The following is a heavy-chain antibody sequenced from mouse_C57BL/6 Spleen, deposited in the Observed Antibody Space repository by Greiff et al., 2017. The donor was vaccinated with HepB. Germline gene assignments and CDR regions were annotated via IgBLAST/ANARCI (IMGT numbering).Heavy chain of an antibody. CDR1: GYTFTSYG. CDR2: IYPRSGNT. D-gene: IGHD1-1*01. CDR3: ASSPSPVEPPIDY. V-gene: IGHV1-81*01. Sequence: VQLQQSGAELARPGASVKLSCKASGYTFTSYGISWVKQRTGQGLEWIGEIYPRSGNTYYNDKFKGKAKLTADKASSTACMELRSLTSEASPVYFCASSPSPVEPPIDYWGQGTTLTVSS. J-gene: IGHJ2*01.